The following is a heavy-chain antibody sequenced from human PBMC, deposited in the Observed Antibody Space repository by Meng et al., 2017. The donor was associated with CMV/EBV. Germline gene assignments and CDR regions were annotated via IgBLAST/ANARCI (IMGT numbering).Heavy chain of an antibody. CDR1: GGTFSSYA. Sequence: QVQLVQSGGAVKKPGSSVKVSCKASGGTFSSYAISWVRQAPGQGLEWMGGIIPIFGTANYAQKFQGRVTITADESTSTAYMELSSLRSEDTAVYYCARDYSGIAARPGFDPWGQGTLVTVSS. V-gene: IGHV1-69*12. D-gene: IGHD6-6*01. CDR2: IIPIFGTA. CDR3: ARDYSGIAARPGFDP. J-gene: IGHJ5*02.